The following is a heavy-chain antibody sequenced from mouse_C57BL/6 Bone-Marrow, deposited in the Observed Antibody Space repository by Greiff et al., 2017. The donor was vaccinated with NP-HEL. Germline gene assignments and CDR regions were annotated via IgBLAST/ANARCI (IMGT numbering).Heavy chain of an antibody. D-gene: IGHD2-4*01. V-gene: IGHV3-6*01. CDR2: ISYDGSN. CDR3: AREDYDDDWFAY. J-gene: IGHJ3*01. CDR1: GYSITSGYY. Sequence: EVKLMEPGPGLVKPSQSLSLTCSVTGYSITSGYYWNWIRQFPGNKLEWMGYISYDGSNNYNPSLKNRISITRDTSKNQFFLKLNSVTTEDTATYYCAREDYDDDWFAYWGQGTLVTVSA.